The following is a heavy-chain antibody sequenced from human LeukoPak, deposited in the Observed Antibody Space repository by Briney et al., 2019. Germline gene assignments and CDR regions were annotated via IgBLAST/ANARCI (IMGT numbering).Heavy chain of an antibody. D-gene: IGHD3-10*01. Sequence: GGSLRLSCAASGFTFTNYAMTWVRQAPGKGLEWVSTISASGGSTSYADSVRGRFTISRDNSKNTLYLQMNSLRAEDTAVYYCARDQSGSGSIDYWGQGTLVTVSS. V-gene: IGHV3-23*01. CDR2: ISASGGST. CDR1: GFTFTNYA. J-gene: IGHJ4*02. CDR3: ARDQSGSGSIDY.